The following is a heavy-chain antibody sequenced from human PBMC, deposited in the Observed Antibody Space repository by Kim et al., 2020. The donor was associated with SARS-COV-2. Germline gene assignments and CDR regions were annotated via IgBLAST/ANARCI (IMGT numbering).Heavy chain of an antibody. D-gene: IGHD5-18*01. J-gene: IGHJ4*02. CDR3: TTHPTRYSYGRDY. V-gene: IGHV3-15*01. CDR2: IKSKTDGGTT. Sequence: GGSLRLSCAASGFTFSNAWMSWVRQAPGKGLEWVGRIKSKTDGGTTDYSAPVKGRFTISSDDSKNTLYLQMHSLKTEDTAVYYCTTHPTRYSYGRDYWGQGTLVTVSP. CDR1: GFTFSNAW.